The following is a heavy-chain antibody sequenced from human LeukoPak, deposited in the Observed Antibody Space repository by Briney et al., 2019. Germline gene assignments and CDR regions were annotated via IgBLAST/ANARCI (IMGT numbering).Heavy chain of an antibody. Sequence: PGGSLRLSCAASGFTFDDSAMHWVRQAPGKGLEWVSLISGHGGGTYYADSVKGRFTISRDNSKNSLYLQMNSLRTEDTALYYCAKDINYGDYANPVQSNFFSFYGMDVWGQGSTVTVSS. CDR2: ISGHGGGT. J-gene: IGHJ6*02. CDR3: AKDINYGDYANPVQSNFFSFYGMDV. CDR1: GFTFDDSA. V-gene: IGHV3-43*02. D-gene: IGHD4-17*01.